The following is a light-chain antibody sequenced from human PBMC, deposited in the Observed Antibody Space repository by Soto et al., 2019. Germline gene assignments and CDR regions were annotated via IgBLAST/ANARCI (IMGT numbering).Light chain of an antibody. V-gene: IGKV3-20*01. CDR3: QQYGSSPPKT. Sequence: EIVLTQSPGTLSLSPGERATLSCRASQSVSSSYLAWYQQKPGQAPRLLIYGASSRATGIPDRFSGSGSGTDFTLTISRLEPEDFEVYYCQQYGSSPPKTFGPGTKVDIK. CDR1: QSVSSSY. J-gene: IGKJ3*01. CDR2: GAS.